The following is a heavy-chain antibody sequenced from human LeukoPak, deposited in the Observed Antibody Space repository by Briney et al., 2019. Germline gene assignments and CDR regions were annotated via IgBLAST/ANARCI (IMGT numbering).Heavy chain of an antibody. CDR3: ARSRVSHTTVSTLLY. Sequence: ASVKVSCKASGYTFSSYAIAWVRQAPGQGHEWMGSISVYNGNTEYAQKLQGRVTMTTDTFTNTAYMELWSLRPDDTAVYYCARSRVSHTTVSTLLYWGQGTLVTVSS. V-gene: IGHV1-18*01. D-gene: IGHD1-14*01. CDR2: ISVYNGNT. J-gene: IGHJ4*02. CDR1: GYTFSSYA.